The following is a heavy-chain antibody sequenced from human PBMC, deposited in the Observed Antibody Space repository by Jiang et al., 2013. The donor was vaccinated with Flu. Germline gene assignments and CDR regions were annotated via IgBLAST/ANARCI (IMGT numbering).Heavy chain of an antibody. CDR2: IYPGDSDT. V-gene: IGHV5-51*01. CDR3: ARHWWPGYCSSTSCYVPDLHMDV. D-gene: IGHD2-2*03. Sequence: SCKGSGYSFTSYWIGWVRQMPGKGLEWMGIIYPGDSDTRYSPSFQGQVTISADKSISTAYLQWSSLKASDTAMYYCARHWWPGYCSSTSCYVPDLHMDVWGQGTTVTVSS. CDR1: GYSFTSYW. J-gene: IGHJ6*02.